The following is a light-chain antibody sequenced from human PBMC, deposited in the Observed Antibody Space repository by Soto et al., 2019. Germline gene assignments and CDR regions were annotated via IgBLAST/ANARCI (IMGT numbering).Light chain of an antibody. J-gene: IGLJ2*01. CDR2: GNS. CDR1: SSNIGAGYD. CDR3: QSYDNSLSGPVI. Sequence: QSVLTQPPSVSGAPGQRVTISCTGNSSNIGAGYDVHWYQQLPGTAPKLFIYGNSNRPSGVPDRFSGSKSGTSASLAITGLQAEDEADYYCQSYDNSLSGPVIFGGGTKLTVL. V-gene: IGLV1-40*01.